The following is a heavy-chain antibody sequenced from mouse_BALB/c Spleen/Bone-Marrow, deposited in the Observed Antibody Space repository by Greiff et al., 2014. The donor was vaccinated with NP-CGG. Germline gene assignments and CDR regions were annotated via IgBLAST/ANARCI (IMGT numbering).Heavy chain of an antibody. CDR1: GYTFTNYW. Sequence: DLVKPGASVKLSCKTSGYTFTNYWINWIKQRPGQGLEWLGRIAPGSGSTYYNEMFKVKAPLTVDTSSSTAYIQLSRRSSEDSAVYFCARERYGYDGWYFDVWGAGTTVTVSS. J-gene: IGHJ1*01. D-gene: IGHD2-2*01. CDR2: IAPGSGST. CDR3: ARERYGYDGWYFDV. V-gene: IGHV1S41*01.